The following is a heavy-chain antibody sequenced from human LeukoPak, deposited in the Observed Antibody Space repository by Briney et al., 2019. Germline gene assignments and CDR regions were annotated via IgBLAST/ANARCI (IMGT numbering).Heavy chain of an antibody. CDR1: GGTFSSYA. CDR2: IIPIFGTA. J-gene: IGHJ4*02. CDR3: ATRTWNGDHGGGFDY. V-gene: IGHV1-69*13. D-gene: IGHD4-23*01. Sequence: SVKVSCKASGGTFSSYAISWVRQAPGQGLEWMGGIIPIFGTANYAQKFQGRVTITADESTSTAYMELSSLRSEDTAVYYCATRTWNGDHGGGFDYWGQGTLVTVSS.